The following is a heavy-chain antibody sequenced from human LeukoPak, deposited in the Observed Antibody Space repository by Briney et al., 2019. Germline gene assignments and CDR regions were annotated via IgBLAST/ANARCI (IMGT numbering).Heavy chain of an antibody. Sequence: GGSLRLSCAASGFTFNTYAMSWVRQAPGKGLEWVSGITSGANTYYADSVKGRFTISRDNSENTLDLQMNSLRAEDTAIYYCAKARAGDITAAFNYWGQGTLVTVSS. CDR3: AKARAGDITAAFNY. CDR1: GFTFNTYA. CDR2: ITSGANT. J-gene: IGHJ4*02. D-gene: IGHD6-13*01. V-gene: IGHV3-23*01.